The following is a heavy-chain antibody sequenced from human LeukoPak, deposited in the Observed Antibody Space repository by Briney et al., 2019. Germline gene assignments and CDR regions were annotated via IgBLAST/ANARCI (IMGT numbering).Heavy chain of an antibody. Sequence: GGSLRLPCAASGFTFSSYEMNWVRQAPGKGREWVSYISSSGSTIYYADSVKGRFTISRDNAKNSLYLQMNSLRAEDTAVYYCARDYKDTALDYWGQGTLVTVSS. CDR2: ISSSGSTI. D-gene: IGHD5-18*01. V-gene: IGHV3-48*03. J-gene: IGHJ4*02. CDR3: ARDYKDTALDY. CDR1: GFTFSSYE.